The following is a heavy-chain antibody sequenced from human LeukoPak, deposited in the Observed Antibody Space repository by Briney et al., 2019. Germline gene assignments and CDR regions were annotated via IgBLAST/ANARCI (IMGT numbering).Heavy chain of an antibody. CDR1: GGSFSGYY. D-gene: IGHD2-2*01. V-gene: IGHV4-4*07. Sequence: KPSETLSLTCAVYGGSFSGYYWSWIRQPAGKGLEWIGRIYTSGSTNYNPSLKSRVTMSVDTSKNQFSLKLSSVTAADTAVYYCARDLEGIVVVPATYYYYYYMDVWGKGTTVTVSS. CDR2: IYTSGST. J-gene: IGHJ6*03. CDR3: ARDLEGIVVVPATYYYYYYMDV.